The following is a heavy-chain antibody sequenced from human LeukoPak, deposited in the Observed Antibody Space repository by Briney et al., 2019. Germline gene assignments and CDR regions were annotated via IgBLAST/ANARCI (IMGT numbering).Heavy chain of an antibody. CDR3: ARAFPSLDAFDI. CDR2: THYRSKWYN. CDR1: GDSVSSNSAA. V-gene: IGHV6-1*01. Sequence: SQALSLTCAISGDSVSSNSAAWNCIRQSPSRGLEWLVRTHYRSKWYNDYAVSVKSRIAISSDTSKNHFSLHLNSVIPEDTAVYYCARAFPSLDAFDIWAQGTMVTVSS. J-gene: IGHJ3*02.